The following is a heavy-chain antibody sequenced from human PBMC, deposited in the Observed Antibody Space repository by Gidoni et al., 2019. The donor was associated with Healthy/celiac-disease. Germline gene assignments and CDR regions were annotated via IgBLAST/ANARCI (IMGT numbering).Heavy chain of an antibody. CDR1: GFNFSSYG. CDR3: ARSDSSGWLDY. Sequence: QVQLVESGGGVVQAGRSLRPSCAASGFNFSSYGMHWVRQAPGKGVEWVAVIWYDGSNKYYADSVKGRFTISRDNSKNTLYLQMNSLRAEDTAVYYCARSDSSGWLDYWGQGTLVTVSS. J-gene: IGHJ4*02. D-gene: IGHD6-19*01. V-gene: IGHV3-33*01. CDR2: IWYDGSNK.